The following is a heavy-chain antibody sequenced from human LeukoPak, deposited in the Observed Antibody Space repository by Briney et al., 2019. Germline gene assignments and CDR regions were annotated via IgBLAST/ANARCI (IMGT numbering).Heavy chain of an antibody. CDR3: ARFRVAGPTNFDY. D-gene: IGHD6-19*01. J-gene: IGHJ4*02. CDR1: GFTFSSYA. CDR2: ISGSGGST. V-gene: IGHV3-23*01. Sequence: GGSLRLSCAASGFTFSSYAMSWARQAPGKGLEWVSAISGSGGSTYYADSVKGRFTISRDNSKNTLYLQMNSLRAEDTAVYYCARFRVAGPTNFDYWGQGTLVTVSS.